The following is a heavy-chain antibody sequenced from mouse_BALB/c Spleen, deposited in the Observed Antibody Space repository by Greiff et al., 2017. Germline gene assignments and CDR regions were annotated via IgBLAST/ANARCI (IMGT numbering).Heavy chain of an antibody. V-gene: IGHV1S81*02. Sequence: QVQLQQSGAELVKPGASVKLSCKASGYTFTSYYMYWVKQRPGQGLEWIGEINPSNGGTNFNEKFKSKATLTVDKSSSTAYMQLSSLTSEDSAVYYCTRRAGSSYDWYFDVWGEGTTVTVSS. J-gene: IGHJ1*01. CDR3: TRRAGSSYDWYFDV. CDR2: INPSNGGT. CDR1: GYTFTSYY. D-gene: IGHD1-1*01.